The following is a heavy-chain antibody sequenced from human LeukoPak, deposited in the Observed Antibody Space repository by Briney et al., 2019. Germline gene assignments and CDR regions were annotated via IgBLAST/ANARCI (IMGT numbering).Heavy chain of an antibody. V-gene: IGHV3-21*01. J-gene: IGHJ6*03. CDR1: GFTFSSYS. Sequence: PGGSLRLSCAASGFTFSSYSMNWVRQAPGKGLEWVSSISSSSSYIYYADSVKGRFSISRDNAKNSLYLQMNSLRAEDTAVYYCAREGSNHYYYYMDVWGKGTTVTVSS. CDR2: ISSSSSYI. CDR3: AREGSNHYYYYMDV. D-gene: IGHD4-11*01.